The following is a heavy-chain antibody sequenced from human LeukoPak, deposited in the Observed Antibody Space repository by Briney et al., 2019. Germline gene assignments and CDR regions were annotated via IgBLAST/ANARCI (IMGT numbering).Heavy chain of an antibody. Sequence: PSETLSLTCAVYGGSFSGYYWSWIRQPPGKGLEWIGEINHSGSTNYNPSLKSRVTISVDTSKNQFSLKLSSVTAADTAVYYCASFYRYGYGSSIPIWGQGTMVTVSS. CDR2: INHSGST. CDR3: ASFYRYGYGSSIPI. V-gene: IGHV4-34*01. D-gene: IGHD5-18*01. CDR1: GGSFSGYY. J-gene: IGHJ3*02.